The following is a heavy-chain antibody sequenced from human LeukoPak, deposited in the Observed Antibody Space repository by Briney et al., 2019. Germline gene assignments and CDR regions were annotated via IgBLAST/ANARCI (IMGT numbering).Heavy chain of an antibody. J-gene: IGHJ4*02. CDR3: AREGRRGYYDSSGYTY. V-gene: IGHV4-34*01. CDR2: INHSGST. D-gene: IGHD3-22*01. Sequence: SETLSLTCAVYGGSFSGYYWSWIRQPPGKGLEWIGEINHSGSTNYNPSLKSRVTISVDTSKNQFSLKLSSVTAADTAVYYCAREGRRGYYDSSGYTYWGQGTLVTVSS. CDR1: GGSFSGYY.